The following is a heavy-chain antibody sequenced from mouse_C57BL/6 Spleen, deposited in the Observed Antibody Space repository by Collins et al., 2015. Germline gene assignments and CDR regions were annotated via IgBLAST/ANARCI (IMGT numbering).Heavy chain of an antibody. V-gene: IGHV3-2*02. CDR1: GYSITSDYA. D-gene: IGHD1-1*02. CDR3: ARRGVATDYAMDY. CDR2: ISYSGST. J-gene: IGHJ4*01. Sequence: DVQLQESGPGLVKPSQSLSLTCTVTGYSITSDYAWNWIRQFPGNKLEWMGYISYSGSTSYNPSLKSRISITRDTSKNQFFLQLNSVTTEDTATYYCARRGVATDYAMDYWGQGTSVTVSS.